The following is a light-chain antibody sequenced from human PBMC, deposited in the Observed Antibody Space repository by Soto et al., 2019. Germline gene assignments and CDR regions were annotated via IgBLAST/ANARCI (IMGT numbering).Light chain of an antibody. Sequence: EIVLTQSPGTPSLSPGERVTLSCRASQSVTSSNLAWYQQKPGQAPSLLISGASTRATGIPDRFIGSGSGTDFTLTISRLEPEDFAVYYCQQYDTSPLTFGGGTKVEI. CDR3: QQYDTSPLT. V-gene: IGKV3-20*01. CDR2: GAS. CDR1: QSVTSSN. J-gene: IGKJ4*01.